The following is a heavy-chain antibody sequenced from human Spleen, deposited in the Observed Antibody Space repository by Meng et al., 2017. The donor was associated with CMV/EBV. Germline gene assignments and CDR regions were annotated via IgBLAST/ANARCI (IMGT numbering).Heavy chain of an antibody. D-gene: IGHD6-19*01. CDR1: GFTFSSYS. V-gene: IGHV3-21*01. CDR2: ISSSSSYI. Sequence: GESLKISCAASGFTFSSYSMNWVRQAPGKGLEWVSSISSSSSYIYYADSVKGRFTISRDNAKNSLYLQMTSLRAEDTAVYYCARRGVIALAGTFDYWGQGSLVTVSS. CDR3: ARRGVIALAGTFDY. J-gene: IGHJ4*02.